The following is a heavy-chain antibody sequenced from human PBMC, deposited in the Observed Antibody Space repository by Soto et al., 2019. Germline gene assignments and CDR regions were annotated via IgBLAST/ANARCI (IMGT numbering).Heavy chain of an antibody. CDR1: GYTFTSYG. V-gene: IGHV5-51*01. J-gene: IGHJ5*02. CDR2: IYPGDSDT. CDR3: VVADTYNWFDP. D-gene: IGHD2-15*01. Sequence: KVSCKASGYTFTSYGISWVRQMPGKGLEWMGIIYPGDSDTRYSPSFQGQVTISADKSISTAYLQWSSLKASDTAMYYCVVADTYNWFDPWGQGTLVTVSS.